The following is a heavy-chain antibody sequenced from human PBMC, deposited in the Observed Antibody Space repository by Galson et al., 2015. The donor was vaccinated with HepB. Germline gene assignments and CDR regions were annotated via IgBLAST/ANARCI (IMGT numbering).Heavy chain of an antibody. CDR3: ARKFRALETYDYYMDV. V-gene: IGHV1-2*02. J-gene: IGHJ6*03. Sequence: SVKVSCKASGYTFTAYYINWVRQAPGQGLEWMGWINPNSGYTNYAQNFQGRVTMTRDTAISTAYMELSRLTSDDTAIYSCARKFRALETYDYYMDVWGEGTTVTVSS. CDR1: GYTFTAYY. D-gene: IGHD3-10*01. CDR2: INPNSGYT.